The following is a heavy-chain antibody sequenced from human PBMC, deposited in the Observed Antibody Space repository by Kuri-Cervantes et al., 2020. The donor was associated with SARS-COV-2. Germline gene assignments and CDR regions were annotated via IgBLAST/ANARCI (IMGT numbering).Heavy chain of an antibody. Sequence: GSLRLSCAAPGFTFSDYYMSWIRQPPGKGLEWIGSIYYSGSTYYNPSLKSRVTISVDTSKNQFSLKLSSVTAADTAVYYCARQGYCSGGSCPIFVYYYMDVWGKGTTVTVSS. CDR2: IYYSGST. J-gene: IGHJ6*03. D-gene: IGHD2-15*01. CDR3: ARQGYCSGGSCPIFVYYYMDV. CDR1: GFTFSDYY. V-gene: IGHV4-39*01.